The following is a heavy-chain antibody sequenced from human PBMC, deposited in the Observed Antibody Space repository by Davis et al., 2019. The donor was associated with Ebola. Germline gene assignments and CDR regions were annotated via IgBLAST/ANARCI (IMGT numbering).Heavy chain of an antibody. CDR3: ARGGCSSTSCVNNWFDP. J-gene: IGHJ5*02. V-gene: IGHV3-21*01. D-gene: IGHD2-2*01. Sequence: GESLKISCAASGFTFSSYSMNWVRQAPGKGLEWVSSISSSSSYMYYADSVKGRFTISRDNAKNSLYLQMNSLRAEDTAVYYCARGGCSSTSCVNNWFDPWGQGTLVTVSS. CDR2: ISSSSSYM. CDR1: GFTFSSYS.